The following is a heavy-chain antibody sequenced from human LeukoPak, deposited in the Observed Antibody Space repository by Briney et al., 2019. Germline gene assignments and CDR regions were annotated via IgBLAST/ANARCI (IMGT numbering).Heavy chain of an antibody. D-gene: IGHD3-22*01. CDR2: IWYDGSNK. CDR3: ARDPEITMIVASLDWYFDL. J-gene: IGHJ2*01. CDR1: GFTFSSYG. Sequence: PGGSLRLSCAASGFTFSSYGTHWVRQAPGKGLEWVAVIWYDGSNKYYADSVKGRFTISRDNSKNTLYLQMNSLRAEDTAVYYCARDPEITMIVASLDWYFDLWGRGTLVTVSS. V-gene: IGHV3-33*01.